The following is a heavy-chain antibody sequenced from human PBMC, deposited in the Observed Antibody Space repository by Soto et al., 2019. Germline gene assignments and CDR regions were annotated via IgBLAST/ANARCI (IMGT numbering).Heavy chain of an antibody. CDR1: GYTFTSYA. CDR2: INAGNGNR. CDR3: ARDYCSGTTCYEFDY. J-gene: IGHJ4*02. V-gene: IGHV1-3*01. Sequence: ASVKVSCKASGYTFTSYAMHWVRQAPGQRLEWMGWINAGNGNRKYSQKFQGRVTITRDTSASTAYMELSSLRSEDTAVYYCARDYCSGTTCYEFDYWGQGTQVTVSS. D-gene: IGHD2-2*01.